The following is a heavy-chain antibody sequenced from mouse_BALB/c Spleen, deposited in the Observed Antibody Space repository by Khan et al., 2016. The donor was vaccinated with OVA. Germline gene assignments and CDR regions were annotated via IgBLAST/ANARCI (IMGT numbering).Heavy chain of an antibody. CDR2: IWSDGST. Sequence: QVQLKESGPGLVAPSQSLSITCTISGFSLTNYGVHWARQPPGKGLEWLVVIWSDGSTTYNSALKSRLTITKDNSKSQVFLKMNSLQSEDTAVYFCARQPYYHYNIMDYWGQGTSVTVSS. CDR1: GFSLTNYG. J-gene: IGHJ4*01. D-gene: IGHD2-10*01. CDR3: ARQPYYHYNIMDY. V-gene: IGHV2-6-1*01.